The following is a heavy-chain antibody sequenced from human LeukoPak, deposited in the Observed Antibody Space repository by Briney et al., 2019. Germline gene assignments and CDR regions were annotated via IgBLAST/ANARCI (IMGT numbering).Heavy chain of an antibody. J-gene: IGHJ5*02. CDR1: GFTFSSYW. CDR2: IKQDGSEK. Sequence: PGGSLRLSCAASGFTFSSYWMSWVHQAPGKGLEWVANIKQDGSEKYYVDSVKGRFTISRDNAKNSLYLQMNSLRAEDTAVYYCARDGNRWFGELHWFDPWGQGTLVTVSS. V-gene: IGHV3-7*01. CDR3: ARDGNRWFGELHWFDP. D-gene: IGHD3-10*01.